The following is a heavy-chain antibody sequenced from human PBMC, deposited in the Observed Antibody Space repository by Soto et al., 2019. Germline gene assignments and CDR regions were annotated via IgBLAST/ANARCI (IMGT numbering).Heavy chain of an antibody. Sequence: QVQLQESGPGLVKPSGTLSLTCAVSGDTISTSNCWSWVRQPPGKGLEWIGEVFHSGATNYNPSLDSRVIISVDKSKNQFSLKVNSLTAADTAVYYCARGDSSGWESYFDYWGQGTLVTVSS. CDR3: ARGDSSGWESYFDY. CDR2: VFHSGAT. D-gene: IGHD6-19*01. J-gene: IGHJ4*02. CDR1: GDTISTSNC. V-gene: IGHV4-4*02.